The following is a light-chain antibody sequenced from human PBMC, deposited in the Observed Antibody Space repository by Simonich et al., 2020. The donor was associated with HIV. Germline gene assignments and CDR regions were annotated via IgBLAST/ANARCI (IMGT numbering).Light chain of an antibody. CDR2: GAS. CDR3: QQYNNWPPT. J-gene: IGKJ2*01. V-gene: IGKV3-15*01. Sequence: EIVMTQSPATLSVSPGERPTLPGRASQSVSSNLAWYQQKPGQAPRLLIYGASTRATGIPARFSGSGSGTEFTLTISSLQSEDFAVYYCQQYNNWPPTFGQGTKLEIK. CDR1: QSVSSN.